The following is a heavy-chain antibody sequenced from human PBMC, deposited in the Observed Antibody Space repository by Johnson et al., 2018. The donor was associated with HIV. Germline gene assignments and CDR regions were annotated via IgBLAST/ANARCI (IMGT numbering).Heavy chain of an antibody. CDR3: ARADGSQAFDI. CDR1: GFTVSSNY. CDR2: LSGSGGST. Sequence: VQLVESGGGLVKPGGSLRLSCAASGFTVSSNYMRWVRQAPGKGLEWVSVLSGSGGSTYYADSVKGRFTISRDNSKNTLYLQMNSLRAEDTAVYYCARADGSQAFDIWGQGTMVIVSS. D-gene: IGHD2-2*03. J-gene: IGHJ3*02. V-gene: IGHV3-66*02.